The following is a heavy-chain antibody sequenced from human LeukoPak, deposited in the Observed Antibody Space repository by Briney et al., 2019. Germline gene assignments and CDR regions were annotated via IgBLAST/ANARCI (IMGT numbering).Heavy chain of an antibody. CDR3: ARGYYGSGSYYNLDY. Sequence: GGSLRLSCAASGFTFDDYGMSWVRQAPGKGLEWVSGINWNGGSTGYADSVKGRFTISRDNAKNSLYLQMNSLRAEDTALYYCARGYYGSGSYYNLDYWGQGTLVTVSS. V-gene: IGHV3-20*04. CDR2: INWNGGST. CDR1: GFTFDDYG. D-gene: IGHD3-10*01. J-gene: IGHJ4*02.